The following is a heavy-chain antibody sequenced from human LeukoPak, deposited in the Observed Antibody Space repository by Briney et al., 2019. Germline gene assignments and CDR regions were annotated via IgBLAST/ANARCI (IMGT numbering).Heavy chain of an antibody. CDR2: ISAYNGNT. Sequence: ASVKVSCKASGYTFTSYGISWVRQAPGQGLEWMGWISAYNGNTNYAQKLQGRVTMTTDTSTSTAYMELRSLRSDDTAVYYCARDMGHIAVAAGRADAFDIWGQGTMVTVS. J-gene: IGHJ3*02. V-gene: IGHV1-18*01. CDR1: GYTFTSYG. CDR3: ARDMGHIAVAAGRADAFDI. D-gene: IGHD6-19*01.